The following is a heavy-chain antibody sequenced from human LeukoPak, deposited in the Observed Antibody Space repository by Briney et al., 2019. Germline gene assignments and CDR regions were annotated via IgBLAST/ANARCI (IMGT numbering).Heavy chain of an antibody. CDR3: AKDQRYCTNGVCYRPFDY. CDR1: GFTFSSYA. Sequence: GGSLRLSCAASGFTFSSYAMSWVRQAPGKGLEWVSAISGSGGSTYYADSVKGRVTISRDNSKNTLYLQMNSLRAEDTAVYYCAKDQRYCTNGVCYRPFDYWGQGTLVTVSS. V-gene: IGHV3-23*01. D-gene: IGHD2-8*01. J-gene: IGHJ4*02. CDR2: ISGSGGST.